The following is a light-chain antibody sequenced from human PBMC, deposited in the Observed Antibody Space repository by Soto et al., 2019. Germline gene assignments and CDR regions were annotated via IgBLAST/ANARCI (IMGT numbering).Light chain of an antibody. CDR2: DAS. CDR3: QQYNGYSRT. J-gene: IGKJ1*01. V-gene: IGKV1-5*01. Sequence: GDRVTITCRASQSISNWLAWYQQKPGKAPKLLIYDASSLEGGVPSRFSGSGSGTEFTLTIRSLQPDDFATYYCQQYNGYSRTFGQGTKVDIK. CDR1: QSISNW.